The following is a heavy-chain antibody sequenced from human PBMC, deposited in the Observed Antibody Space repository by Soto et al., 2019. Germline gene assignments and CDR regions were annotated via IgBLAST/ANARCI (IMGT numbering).Heavy chain of an antibody. J-gene: IGHJ6*03. V-gene: IGHV3-11*01. CDR1: GFTFSDYY. CDR2: ISSSGSTI. D-gene: IGHD2-15*01. CDR3: AREFVVVAADIYYYYMDV. Sequence: GGSLRLSCAASGFTFSDYYMSWIRQAPGKGLEWVSYISSSGSTIYYADSVKGRFTISRDNAKNSLYLQMNSLRAEDTAVYYCAREFVVVAADIYYYYMDVWGKGTTVTVSS.